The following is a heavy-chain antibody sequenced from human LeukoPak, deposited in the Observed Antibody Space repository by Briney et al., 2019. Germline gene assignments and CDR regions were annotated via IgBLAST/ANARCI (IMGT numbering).Heavy chain of an antibody. D-gene: IGHD3-10*01. CDR3: GRPLQRGSWTQRALDY. V-gene: IGHV1-8*01. CDR2: MNPNSGNA. Sequence: ASVKVSCKASGYTFTSYDISWVRQATGQGLEWMGWMNPNSGNAGYAQRFQGRVTMTRNNSISTAYMELASLRSEDTAVYYCGRPLQRGSWTQRALDYWGQGTLVTVSS. CDR1: GYTFTSYD. J-gene: IGHJ4*02.